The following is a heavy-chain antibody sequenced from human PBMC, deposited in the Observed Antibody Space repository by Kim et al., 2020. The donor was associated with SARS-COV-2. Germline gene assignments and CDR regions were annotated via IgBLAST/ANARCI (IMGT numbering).Heavy chain of an antibody. V-gene: IGHV3-23*03. CDR1: GFTFSSYA. Sequence: GGSLRLSCAASGFTFSSYAMSWVRQAPGKGLEWVSVIYSGGSSTYYADSVKGRFTISRDNSKNTLYLQMNSLRAEDTAVYYCAKDSYSGSYPFFDYWGQGTLVTVSS. D-gene: IGHD1-26*01. J-gene: IGHJ4*02. CDR3: AKDSYSGSYPFFDY. CDR2: IYSGGSST.